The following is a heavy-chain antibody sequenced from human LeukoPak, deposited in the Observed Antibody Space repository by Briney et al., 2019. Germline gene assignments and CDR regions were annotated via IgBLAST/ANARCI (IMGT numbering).Heavy chain of an antibody. CDR3: AKGPVYYDSSGYYQK. CDR2: ISGSGGST. CDR1: GFTFSSYG. V-gene: IGHV3-23*01. D-gene: IGHD3-22*01. Sequence: GGSLRLSCAASGFTFSSYGMSWVRQAPGKGLEWVSAISGSGGSTYYADSVKGRFTISRDNSKNTLYLQMNSLRAEDTAVYYCAKGPVYYDSSGYYQKWGQGTLVTVSS. J-gene: IGHJ4*02.